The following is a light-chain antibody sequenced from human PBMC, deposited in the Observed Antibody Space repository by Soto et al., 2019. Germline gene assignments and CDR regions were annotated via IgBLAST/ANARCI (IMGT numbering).Light chain of an antibody. V-gene: IGKV3-11*01. J-gene: IGKJ4*01. Sequence: EIVLTQSPATLSLSPGERAILSCRASQSVGSYLAWYQQKPGQAPRLLIYDTSNRATGIPARFSGSGSGTDFTLTISSLEAEDFAVYYCQQRSNWPLTFGGGTKVEIK. CDR2: DTS. CDR1: QSVGSY. CDR3: QQRSNWPLT.